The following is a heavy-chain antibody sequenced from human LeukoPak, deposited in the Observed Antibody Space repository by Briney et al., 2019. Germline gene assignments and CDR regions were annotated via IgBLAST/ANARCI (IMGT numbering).Heavy chain of an antibody. CDR2: ISSNGGST. J-gene: IGHJ4*02. CDR1: GFTFSSYA. V-gene: IGHV3-64*04. CDR3: ATPGRSGYYLS. D-gene: IGHD3-22*01. Sequence: AGGSLRLSCSASGFTFSSYAMHWVRQAPGKGLEYVSAISSNGGSTYYADSVKGRFTISRDNAKNSLYLQMNSLRAEDTAVYYCATPGRSGYYLSWGQGTLVTVSS.